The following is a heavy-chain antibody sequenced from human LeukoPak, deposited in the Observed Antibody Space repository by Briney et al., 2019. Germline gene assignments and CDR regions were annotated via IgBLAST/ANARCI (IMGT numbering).Heavy chain of an antibody. Sequence: SETLPLTCTVSGGSISSSSYYWGWIRQPPGKGLEWIGSIYYSGSTYYNPSLKSRVTISVDTSKNQFSLKLSSVTAADTAVYYCATPLGYGDYPLDYWGQGTLVTVSS. D-gene: IGHD4-17*01. V-gene: IGHV4-39*01. J-gene: IGHJ4*02. CDR2: IYYSGST. CDR3: ATPLGYGDYPLDY. CDR1: GGSISSSSYY.